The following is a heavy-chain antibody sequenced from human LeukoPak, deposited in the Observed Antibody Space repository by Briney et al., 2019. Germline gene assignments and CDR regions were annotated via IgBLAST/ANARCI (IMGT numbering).Heavy chain of an antibody. D-gene: IGHD3-22*01. CDR3: ARAFYASSGYPDAFDI. CDR1: GFSISRSS. V-gene: IGHV3-48*04. CDR2: ITASSGTI. Sequence: GGSLRLSCAASGFSISRSSMNWVRQAPGKGLEWVSYITASSGTIYYGDSVKGRFAISRDNAKNSLYLQMNSLRVEDTAVYYCARAFYASSGYPDAFDIWGQGTMVTVSS. J-gene: IGHJ3*02.